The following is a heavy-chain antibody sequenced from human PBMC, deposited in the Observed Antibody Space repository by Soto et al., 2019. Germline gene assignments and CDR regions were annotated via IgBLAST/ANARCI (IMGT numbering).Heavy chain of an antibody. D-gene: IGHD6-6*01. CDR1: GYTFTGYY. CDR3: ARAYSSSLFYYCDY. V-gene: IGHV1-2*04. Sequence: ASVKVSCKASGYTFTGYYMHWVRQAPGLGLEWMGWINPNSGGTNYAQKFQGWVTMTRDTSITAAYMELSRLRSADSAVYYCARAYSSSLFYYCDYWGQGTLVTVSS. J-gene: IGHJ4*02. CDR2: INPNSGGT.